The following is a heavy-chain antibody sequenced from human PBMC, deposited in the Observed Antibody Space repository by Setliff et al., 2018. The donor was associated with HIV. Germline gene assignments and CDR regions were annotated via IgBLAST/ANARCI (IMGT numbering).Heavy chain of an antibody. CDR3: VRQHGDYAFDP. D-gene: IGHD4-17*01. V-gene: IGHV4-34*01. J-gene: IGHJ5*02. CDR2: INYEGDT. CDR1: GGSFPAYY. Sequence: LSLTCAVYGGSFPAYYWNWIRQPPGKGLEWIGEINYEGDTTYNPSLKSRVNMFIDTSKKQFSLKVASVTAADTAVYYCVRQHGDYAFDPWGQGTLVTVSS.